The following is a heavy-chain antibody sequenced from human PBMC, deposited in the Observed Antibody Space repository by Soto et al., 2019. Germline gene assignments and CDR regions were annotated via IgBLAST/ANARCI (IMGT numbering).Heavy chain of an antibody. CDR1: GFTFSSYG. CDR2: ISYDGSNK. D-gene: IGHD3-3*01. CDR3: AKDLRRPRTHDFWSGPFDY. V-gene: IGHV3-30*18. J-gene: IGHJ4*02. Sequence: GGSLRLSCAASGFTFSSYGMHWVRQAPGKGLEWVAVISYDGSNKYYADSVKGRFTISRDNSKNTLYLQMNSLRAEDTAVYYCAKDLRRPRTHDFWSGPFDYWGQGTLVTVSS.